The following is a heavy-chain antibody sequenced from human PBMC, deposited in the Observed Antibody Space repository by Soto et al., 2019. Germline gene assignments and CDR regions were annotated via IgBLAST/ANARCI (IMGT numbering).Heavy chain of an antibody. CDR3: ARAHGGKIAVAGNIDY. Sequence: ASVKVSCKASGYTFTSYYMHWVRQAPGQGLEWMGIINPSGGSTSYAQKFQGRVTMTRDTSTSTVYMELSSLRSEDTAVYYCARAHGGKIAVAGNIDYWGQGTLVTVSS. D-gene: IGHD6-19*01. J-gene: IGHJ4*02. V-gene: IGHV1-46*01. CDR2: INPSGGST. CDR1: GYTFTSYY.